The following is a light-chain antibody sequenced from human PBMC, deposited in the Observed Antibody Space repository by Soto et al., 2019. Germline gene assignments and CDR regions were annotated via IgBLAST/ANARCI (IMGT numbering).Light chain of an antibody. Sequence: EIVLTQSPGTLSLSPGERATLSCRASQSVGTRFLAWYQQKPGQAPRLLIYGASSRATGIPDRFSGSGSGTDFTLTISRLEPEDFAVYYCQQYGSSLPWTFGQGTKVESK. J-gene: IGKJ1*01. CDR2: GAS. CDR3: QQYGSSLPWT. V-gene: IGKV3-20*01. CDR1: QSVGTRF.